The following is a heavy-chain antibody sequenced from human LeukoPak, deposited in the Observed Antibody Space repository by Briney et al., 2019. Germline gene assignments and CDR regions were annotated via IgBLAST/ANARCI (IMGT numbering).Heavy chain of an antibody. CDR2: ISAYNGNT. CDR3: ATASVWAPPRGGYYYGMDV. CDR1: GYTFTSYG. V-gene: IGHV1-18*01. J-gene: IGHJ6*02. Sequence: ASVKVSCKASGYTFTSYGISWVRQAPGQGLEWMGWISAYNGNTNYAQKLQGRVTMTTDTSTSTAYMELRSLRSDDTAVYYCATASVWAPPRGGYYYGMDVWGQGTTVTVSS. D-gene: IGHD3-10*01.